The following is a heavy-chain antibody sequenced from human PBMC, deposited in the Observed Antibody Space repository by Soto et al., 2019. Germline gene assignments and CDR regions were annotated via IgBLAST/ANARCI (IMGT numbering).Heavy chain of an antibody. J-gene: IGHJ3*02. CDR2: IYPGDSDT. Sequence: WESLKISCKRSGYSFTSYWIGWVRQMPGKGLEWMGIIYPGDSDTRYSPSFQGQVTISADKSIGTAYLQWSSLQASDTAMYYCASHYDFWTQGAFDSCGQGPMVTVS. CDR3: ASHYDFWTQGAFDS. V-gene: IGHV5-51*01. D-gene: IGHD3-3*01. CDR1: GYSFTSYW.